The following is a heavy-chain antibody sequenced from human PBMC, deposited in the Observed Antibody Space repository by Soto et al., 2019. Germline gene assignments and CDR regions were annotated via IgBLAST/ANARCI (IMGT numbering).Heavy chain of an antibody. CDR2: INHRGSS. V-gene: IGHV4-34*01. CDR3: ARSDNRNSLYGVDV. D-gene: IGHD1-7*01. Sequence: QVQLQQWGAGLLKPSETLSLTCAVNGGSLSGYYWSWIRQSPGKGLEWIGEINHRGSSDYNPSLKSRVTISIDASKNHVTLELTSVTAADTAVYYCARSDNRNSLYGVDVWGQRTAVTVSS. J-gene: IGHJ6*02. CDR1: GGSLSGYY.